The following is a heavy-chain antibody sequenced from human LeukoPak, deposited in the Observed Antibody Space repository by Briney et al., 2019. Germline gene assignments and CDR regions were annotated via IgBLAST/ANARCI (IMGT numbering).Heavy chain of an antibody. CDR2: IYYTGNT. CDR1: GGSISGYY. CDR3: VRSRSGTYGWFEP. Sequence: PSETLSLTCSVSGGSISGYYWSWIGPPPGKGREWIGFIYYTGNTNYNPPLESRLTISVDTSNNQFSLKVSSVTAADTALYYCVRSRSGTYGWFEPWGQGTLVTVSS. V-gene: IGHV4-59*01. J-gene: IGHJ5*02. D-gene: IGHD4-17*01.